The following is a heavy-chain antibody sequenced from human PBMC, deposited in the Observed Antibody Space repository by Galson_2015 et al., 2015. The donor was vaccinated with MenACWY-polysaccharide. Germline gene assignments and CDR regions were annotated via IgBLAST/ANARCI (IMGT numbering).Heavy chain of an antibody. CDR3: ALSGGVGSYSGWFDP. CDR2: INPSGGST. J-gene: IGHJ5*02. Sequence: SVKVSCKASGYTFTSYYMHWVRQAPGQGLEWMGIINPSGGSTSYAQKFQDRVTMTRDTSKNQFSLKLSSVTAADTAVYYCALSGGVGSYSGWFDPWGQGTLVTVSS. V-gene: IGHV1-46*01. D-gene: IGHD1-26*01. CDR1: GYTFTSYY.